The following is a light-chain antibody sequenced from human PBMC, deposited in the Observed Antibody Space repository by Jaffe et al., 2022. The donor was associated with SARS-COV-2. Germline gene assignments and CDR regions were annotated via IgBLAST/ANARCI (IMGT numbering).Light chain of an antibody. Sequence: DVQMTQSPSTLSASVADRVTITCRASQSINSWLAWYQQKPGKAPKLLIHKASTLQSGVPLRFSGSGSGTEFTLTISSLQSDDFATYYCQQYDSYPYTFGQGTKLEIK. V-gene: IGKV1-5*03. CDR2: KAS. CDR3: QQYDSYPYT. J-gene: IGKJ2*01. CDR1: QSINSW.